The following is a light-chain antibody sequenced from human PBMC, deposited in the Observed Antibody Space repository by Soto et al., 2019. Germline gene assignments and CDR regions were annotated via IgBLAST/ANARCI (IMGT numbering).Light chain of an antibody. CDR2: AAS. CDR1: QSIGGF. V-gene: IGKV1-39*01. J-gene: IGKJ4*01. Sequence: DIQMTQSPSSLSVSVGDRVTITCRASQSIGGFLNWYQQKLGKAPKLLIYAASSLQSGVPSRFSGSGSWTDFTLTISSLQPEHFATYYCQQSYSTPLTVGGGTTVDSK. CDR3: QQSYSTPLT.